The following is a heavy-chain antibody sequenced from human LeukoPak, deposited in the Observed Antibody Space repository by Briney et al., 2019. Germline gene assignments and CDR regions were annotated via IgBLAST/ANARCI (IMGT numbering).Heavy chain of an antibody. CDR3: ASETGYSSGRKRRPHMDV. J-gene: IGHJ6*04. CDR2: INQSGST. V-gene: IGHV4-34*01. Sequence: SGTLSLTCAVYGGSFSGYYWSWIRQAPGKGLEWIGEINQSGSTNYNPSLKSRVTISVDTSKNQFSLKLSSVTAADTAVYYCASETGYSSGRKRRPHMDVWGKGTTVTVSS. D-gene: IGHD6-19*01. CDR1: GGSFSGYY.